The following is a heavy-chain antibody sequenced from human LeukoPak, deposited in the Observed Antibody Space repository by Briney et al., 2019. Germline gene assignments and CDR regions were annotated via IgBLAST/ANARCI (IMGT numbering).Heavy chain of an antibody. CDR3: AKGYSSGWYDFDV. D-gene: IGHD6-19*01. CDR1: GFTFSTYA. Sequence: GGSLRLSCEASGFTFSTYAMSWVRRAPGTGLEWVSTIRGGGDYTYYADSVKGRFTISRDNSKSTLYLQMNSLRAEDTAVYYCAKGYSSGWYDFDVWGEGTLVTVSS. CDR2: IRGGGDYT. V-gene: IGHV3-23*01. J-gene: IGHJ4*02.